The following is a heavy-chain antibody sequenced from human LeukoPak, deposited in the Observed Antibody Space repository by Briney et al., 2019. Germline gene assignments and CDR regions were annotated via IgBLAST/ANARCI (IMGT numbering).Heavy chain of an antibody. J-gene: IGHJ4*02. Sequence: SETLSLTCAVYGGSFSVYYWSWVRQPPGKGLEWIGEINHSGSTNYNPSLKSRVTISVDTSKNQFSLKLSSVTAADTAVYYCARCRGIAAADYWGQGTLVTVSS. V-gene: IGHV4-34*01. D-gene: IGHD6-13*01. CDR1: GGSFSVYY. CDR2: INHSGST. CDR3: ARCRGIAAADY.